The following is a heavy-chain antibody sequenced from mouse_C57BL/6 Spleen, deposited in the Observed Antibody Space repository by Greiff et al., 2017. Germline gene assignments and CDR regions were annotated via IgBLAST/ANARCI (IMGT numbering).Heavy chain of an antibody. J-gene: IGHJ2*01. CDR3: ARLITTVVAEGYFDY. CDR2: ISGGGGNT. D-gene: IGHD1-1*01. CDR1: GFTFSSYT. Sequence: DVMLVESGGGLVKPGGSLKLSCAASGFTFSSYTMSWVRQTPEKRLEWVATISGGGGNTYYPDSVKGRFTISRDNAKNTLYLQMSSLRSEDTALYYCARLITTVVAEGYFDYWGQGTTLTVSS. V-gene: IGHV5-9*01.